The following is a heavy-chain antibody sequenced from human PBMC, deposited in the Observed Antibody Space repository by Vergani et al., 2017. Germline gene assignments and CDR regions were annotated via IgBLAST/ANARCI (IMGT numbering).Heavy chain of an antibody. Sequence: EVQLVESGGGLVKPGGSLRLSCAASGFTFSNAWMSWVRPAPGKGLEWVGRIKSKTDGGTTDYAAPVKGRFTSSRDDSKNTLYLQRNSLKTEDTAVYYCTTISYSSSVRVNYGGQGTLVTVSS. V-gene: IGHV3-15*01. CDR2: IKSKTDGGTT. CDR3: TTISYSSSVRVNY. D-gene: IGHD6-6*01. J-gene: IGHJ4*02. CDR1: GFTFSNAW.